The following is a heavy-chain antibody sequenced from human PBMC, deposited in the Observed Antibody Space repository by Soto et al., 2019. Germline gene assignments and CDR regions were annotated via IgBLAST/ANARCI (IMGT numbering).Heavy chain of an antibody. CDR2: IDPSDSQT. CDR3: ARQIYDSDTGPNFQYYFDS. Sequence: PGESLKISCNGSGYSFAGYWITWVRQKPGKGLEWMGRIDPSDSQTYYSPSFRGHVTISVTKSITTVFLPWSSLRASDTAMYYCARQIYDSDTGPNFQYYFDSWGQGTPVTVSS. V-gene: IGHV5-10-1*01. CDR1: GYSFAGYW. J-gene: IGHJ4*02. D-gene: IGHD3-22*01.